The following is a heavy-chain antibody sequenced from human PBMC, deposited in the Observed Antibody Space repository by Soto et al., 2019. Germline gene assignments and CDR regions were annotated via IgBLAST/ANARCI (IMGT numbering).Heavy chain of an antibody. V-gene: IGHV4-30-4*01. CDR3: ARDRSLAARPPYYGMDV. Sequence: SETLCLTXTISGGSISSGDYYWCWIRQLPGNGREWIGYIYYSGSTYYNPSLKSRFTISVDTSKNQFSLKLSSVTAADTAVYYCARDRSLAARPPYYGMDVWGQGTTVTVSS. D-gene: IGHD6-6*01. CDR1: GGSISSGDYY. CDR2: IYYSGST. J-gene: IGHJ6*02.